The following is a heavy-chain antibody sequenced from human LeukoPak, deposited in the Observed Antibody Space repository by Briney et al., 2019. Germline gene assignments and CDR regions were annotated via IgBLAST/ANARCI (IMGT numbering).Heavy chain of an antibody. J-gene: IGHJ6*02. CDR3: ARYPGFYYDILTGYLSNYYYYYGMDV. CDR2: IYYSGST. CDR1: GGSISSSCYN. V-gene: IGHV4-39*01. D-gene: IGHD3-9*01. Sequence: PSETLSLTCTVSGGSISSSCYNWGWIRPPPGKGLVGIGSIYYSGSTYSNPSLKRRVTISVDTSKNQFSLKLSSVTAADTAVYYCARYPGFYYDILTGYLSNYYYYYGMDVWGQGTTVTVSS.